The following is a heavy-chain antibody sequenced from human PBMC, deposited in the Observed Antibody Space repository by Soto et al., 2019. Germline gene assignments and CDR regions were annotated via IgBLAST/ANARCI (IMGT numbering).Heavy chain of an antibody. V-gene: IGHV4-4*02. J-gene: IGHJ6*02. CDR1: GDSINNGYW. D-gene: IGHD6-19*01. Sequence: QVQLQESGPGLVKPSGTLSLTCGVSGDSINNGYWWTWVRQPPGKGLEWIGEKHHSGSTNYNVSLKSRVSISLDKSKNQFSLNLSSVTAADTAVYFCASSSCWWRLDVWGQGTTVTVSS. CDR3: ASSSCWWRLDV. CDR2: KHHSGST.